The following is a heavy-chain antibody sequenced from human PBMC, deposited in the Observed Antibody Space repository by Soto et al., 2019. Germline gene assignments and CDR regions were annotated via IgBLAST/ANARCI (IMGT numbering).Heavy chain of an antibody. CDR1: GYSFTSYW. D-gene: IGHD5-12*01. CDR2: IDPSDSYT. V-gene: IGHV5-10-1*01. Sequence: PGESLKISCKGSGYSFTSYWISWVRQMPGKGLEWMGRIDPSDSYTNYSPSFQGHVTISADKSISTAYLQWSSLKASDTAMYYCARVRRDGYNYDYYYGMDVWGQGTTVTVSS. J-gene: IGHJ6*02. CDR3: ARVRRDGYNYDYYYGMDV.